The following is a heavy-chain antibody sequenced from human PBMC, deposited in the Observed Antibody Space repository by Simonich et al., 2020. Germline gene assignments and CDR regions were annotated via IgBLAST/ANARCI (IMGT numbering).Heavy chain of an antibody. D-gene: IGHD6-19*01. CDR2: NRSKAYGGTK. CDR3: TRDQAVAGRSHRPMDY. CDR1: GFTFGDYD. V-gene: IGHV3-49*04. J-gene: IGHJ4*02. Sequence: EVQLVEYGGGLVQPGRSLRLSCTASGFTFGDYDMSWVRQAPGKGLEGVGFNRSKAYGGTKEHAASVKGRFTISRDYSKSIAYLQMNSLKTEDTAVYYCTRDQAVAGRSHRPMDYWGQGTLVTVSS.